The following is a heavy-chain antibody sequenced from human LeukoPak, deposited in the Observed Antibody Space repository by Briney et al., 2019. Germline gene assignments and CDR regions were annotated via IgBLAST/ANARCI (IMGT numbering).Heavy chain of an antibody. J-gene: IGHJ6*02. D-gene: IGHD3-10*01. CDR1: GGTFSSYA. Sequence: SVKVSCKASGGTFSSYAISWVRQAPGQGLEWMLRIIPILGIANYAQKFQGRVTITADKSTSTAYMELSSLRSEDTAVYYCARGGSERPYYYYYYGMDVWGQGTTVTVSS. CDR3: ARGGSERPYYYYYYGMDV. CDR2: IIPILGIA. V-gene: IGHV1-69*04.